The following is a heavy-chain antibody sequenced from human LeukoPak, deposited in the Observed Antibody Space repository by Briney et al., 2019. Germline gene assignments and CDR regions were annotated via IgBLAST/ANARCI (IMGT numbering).Heavy chain of an antibody. CDR1: GYTFTGYY. Sequence: ASVKVSCKASGYTFTGYYMHWVRQAPGQGLEWMGWINPNSGGTNYAQKFQGRVTMTRDTSISTAYMELSRLRSDDTAVYYCARDLSGYYPHWYFDYWGQGTLVTVSS. J-gene: IGHJ4*02. CDR2: INPNSGGT. V-gene: IGHV1-2*02. D-gene: IGHD3-22*01. CDR3: ARDLSGYYPHWYFDY.